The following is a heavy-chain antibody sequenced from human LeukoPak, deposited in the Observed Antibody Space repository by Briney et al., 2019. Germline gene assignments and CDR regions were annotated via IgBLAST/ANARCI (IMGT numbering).Heavy chain of an antibody. Sequence: SETLSLTCAVYGGSFGGYYWSWIRQPPGKGLEWIGEINHSGSTNYNPSLKSRVTISVDTSKNQFSLKLSSVTAADTAVYYCARMTHHYGARDYWGQGTLVTVSS. CDR1: GGSFGGYY. CDR3: ARMTHHYGARDY. J-gene: IGHJ4*02. CDR2: INHSGST. D-gene: IGHD4-17*01. V-gene: IGHV4-34*01.